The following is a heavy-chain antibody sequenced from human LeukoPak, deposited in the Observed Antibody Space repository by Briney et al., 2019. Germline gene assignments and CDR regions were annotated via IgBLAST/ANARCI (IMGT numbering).Heavy chain of an antibody. J-gene: IGHJ4*02. CDR2: ISDDGERK. CDR1: GFTFSNYY. CDR3: AKDLSGHWCIDY. V-gene: IGHV3-30*18. Sequence: GGSLRLSCVASGFTFSNYYMHWVRQAPGKGLEWVAIISDDGERKFYADSVRGRITISRDKSKNTLFLQMNSLRADDTAVYFCAKDLSGHWCIDYWGQGTLVTVSS. D-gene: IGHD4/OR15-4a*01.